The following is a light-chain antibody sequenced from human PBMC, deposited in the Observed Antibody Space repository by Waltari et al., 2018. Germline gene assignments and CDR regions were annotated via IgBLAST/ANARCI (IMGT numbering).Light chain of an antibody. J-gene: IGLJ1*01. Sequence: QSALTQPASVSGSPGQSITISCTGASSDVGSYNLVSWYRQHPGKAPKLVIYEVNRRPAGVSHRFPGSKSGNTASRTISGLQTEDEADYFCCSYAGSSTYVFGTGTKVTVL. V-gene: IGLV2-23*02. CDR3: CSYAGSSTYV. CDR2: EVN. CDR1: SSDVGSYNL.